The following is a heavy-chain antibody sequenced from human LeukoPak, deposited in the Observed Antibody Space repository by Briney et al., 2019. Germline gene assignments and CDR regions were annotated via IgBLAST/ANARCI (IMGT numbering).Heavy chain of an antibody. D-gene: IGHD5-18*01. CDR3: ARVYTAMVTRFFDY. Sequence: SETLSLTCTVSGGSISSGSYYWSWIRQPAGKGLEWIGRIYTSGSTNYNPSLKSRVTISVDTSKNQFSLKLSSVTAADTAVYYSARVYTAMVTRFFDYWGQGTLVTVSS. CDR1: GGSISSGSYY. J-gene: IGHJ4*02. V-gene: IGHV4-61*02. CDR2: IYTSGST.